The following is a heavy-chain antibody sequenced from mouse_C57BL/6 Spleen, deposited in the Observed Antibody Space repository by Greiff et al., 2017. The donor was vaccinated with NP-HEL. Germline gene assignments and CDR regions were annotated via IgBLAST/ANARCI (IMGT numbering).Heavy chain of an antibody. D-gene: IGHD1-1*01. CDR3: DSYYYGSSYGYYAMDY. V-gene: IGHV14-2*01. Sequence: VQLQQSGAELVKPGASVKLSCTASGFNIKDYYMHWVKQRTEQGLEWIGRIDPEDGETKYAPKFQGKATITADTSSNTAYLQLSSLTSEDTAVYYWDSYYYGSSYGYYAMDYWGQGTSVTVSS. CDR2: IDPEDGET. J-gene: IGHJ4*01. CDR1: GFNIKDYY.